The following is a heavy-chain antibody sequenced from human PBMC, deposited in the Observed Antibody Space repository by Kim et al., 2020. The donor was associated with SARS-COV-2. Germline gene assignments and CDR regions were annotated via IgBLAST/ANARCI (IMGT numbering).Heavy chain of an antibody. CDR2: ISSSSSYI. V-gene: IGHV3-21*01. CDR1: GFTFSSYS. CDR3: ARGSSYDSSGYYYRDAFDI. Sequence: GGSLRLSCAASGFTFSSYSMNWVRQAPGKGLEWVSSISSSSSYIYYADSVKGRFTISRDNAKNSLYLQMNSLRAEDTAVYYCARGSSYDSSGYYYRDAFDIWGQRTKVNGSS. D-gene: IGHD3-22*01. J-gene: IGHJ3*02.